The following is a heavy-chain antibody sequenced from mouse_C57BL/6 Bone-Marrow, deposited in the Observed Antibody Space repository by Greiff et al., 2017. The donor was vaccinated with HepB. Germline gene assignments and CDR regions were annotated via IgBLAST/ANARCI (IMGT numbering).Heavy chain of an antibody. Sequence: EVQLQQSGAELVRPGASVKLSCTASVFNIKDDYMHWVKQRPEQGLEWIGWIDPENGDTEYASKFQGKATITADTSSNTAYLQLSSLTSEDTAVYYCTTGLSAGFAYWGQGTLVTVSA. CDR1: VFNIKDDY. CDR2: IDPENGDT. D-gene: IGHD3-1*01. CDR3: TTGLSAGFAY. V-gene: IGHV14-4*01. J-gene: IGHJ3*01.